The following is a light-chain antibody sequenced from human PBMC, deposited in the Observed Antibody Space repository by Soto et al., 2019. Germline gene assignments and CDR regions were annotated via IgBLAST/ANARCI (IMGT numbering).Light chain of an antibody. CDR2: DAS. V-gene: IGKV3-11*01. J-gene: IGKJ1*01. Sequence: EIVLTQSPATLSLSPGERATLSCRASQSVSSYLAWYQQKPGQAPRLLIYDASNRATGIPARFSGSGSGTDFTLTISSLEPEDFATDYCQQSYTTPRTFGQGTKVDIK. CDR3: QQSYTTPRT. CDR1: QSVSSY.